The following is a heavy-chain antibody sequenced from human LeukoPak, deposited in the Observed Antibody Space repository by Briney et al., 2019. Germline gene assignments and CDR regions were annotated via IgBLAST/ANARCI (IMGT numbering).Heavy chain of an antibody. Sequence: PGGFLRLSCAVSGFTVSGNYMSWVRQAPGKGLEWVSVLSSGGNTYYADSVKGRFTISRDNSNNTLNLQMNGLRPEDTAVYYCAREGRTAFDNWFDPWGQGTLVTVSS. J-gene: IGHJ5*02. CDR2: LSSGGNT. CDR1: GFTVSGNY. CDR3: AREGRTAFDNWFDP. V-gene: IGHV3-66*02. D-gene: IGHD2-21*02.